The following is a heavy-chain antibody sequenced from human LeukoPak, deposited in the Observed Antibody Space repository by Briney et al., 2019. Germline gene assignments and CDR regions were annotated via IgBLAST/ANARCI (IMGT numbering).Heavy chain of an antibody. J-gene: IGHJ6*04. V-gene: IGHV3-53*01. CDR1: GFTVSSNY. CDR3: ASETSGYYYYGMDG. Sequence: GGSLSLSCAASGFTVSSNYMSWVRQPPGKGLEWVSVIYSGGCTYYADSVKGRFTISRDNSKNTLYLQMNSLRAEDTAVYYWASETSGYYYYGMDGWGKGATVTDCS. CDR2: IYSGGCT.